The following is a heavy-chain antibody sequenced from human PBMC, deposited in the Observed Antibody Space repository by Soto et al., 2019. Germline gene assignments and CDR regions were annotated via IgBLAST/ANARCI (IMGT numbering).Heavy chain of an antibody. CDR3: ARGRYNWNYRHYDYYGMDV. CDR2: IIPIFGTA. Sequence: SVKVSCKASGGTFSSYAISWVRQAPGQGLEWMGGIIPIFGTANYAQKFQGRVTITADNSKNTLYLQMNSLRAEDTAVYYCARGRYNWNYRHYDYYGMDVWGQGTTVTVSS. J-gene: IGHJ6*02. V-gene: IGHV1-69*06. D-gene: IGHD1-7*01. CDR1: GGTFSSYA.